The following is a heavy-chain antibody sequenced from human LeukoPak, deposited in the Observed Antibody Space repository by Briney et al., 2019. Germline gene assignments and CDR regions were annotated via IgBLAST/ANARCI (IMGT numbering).Heavy chain of an antibody. V-gene: IGHV3-30*04. D-gene: IGHD6-13*01. J-gene: IGHJ6*02. CDR2: ISYDGSNK. Sequence: GRSLRLSCAASGFTFSSYAMHWVRQAPGKGLEGVAVISYDGSNKYYADSVKGRFTISRDNSKNTLYLQMNSLRAEDTAVYYCARDLSSSWYVDYYYGMDVWGQGTTVTVSS. CDR3: ARDLSSSWYVDYYYGMDV. CDR1: GFTFSSYA.